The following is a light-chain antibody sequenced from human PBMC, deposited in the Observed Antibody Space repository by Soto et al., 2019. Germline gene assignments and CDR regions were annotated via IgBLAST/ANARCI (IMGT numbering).Light chain of an antibody. CDR3: QQYNNWPRCT. Sequence: EIVMTQSPATLSVSPGERATLSCRASQSVSSNLAWYQQKPGQAPRLLIYGASTRATGIPARFSGSGSGTEFTLTISSLQSEDFAVYCCQQYNNWPRCTFGQGTKADIK. J-gene: IGKJ2*02. CDR1: QSVSSN. V-gene: IGKV3D-15*01. CDR2: GAS.